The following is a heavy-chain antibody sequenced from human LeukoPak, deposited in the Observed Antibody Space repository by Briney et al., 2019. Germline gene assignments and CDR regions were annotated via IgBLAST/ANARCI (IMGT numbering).Heavy chain of an antibody. D-gene: IGHD3-22*01. Sequence: TGGSLRLSCAASGFTFSSTSMSWVRQAPGKGLEWISSLTHSGGYTYYAESVKGRFTISRDNSEDTAIYYCAKDIGDSTGYYSDAFDIWGHGTMVTVSS. J-gene: IGHJ3*02. CDR3: AFDI. V-gene: IGHV3-23*01. CDR2: LTHSGGYT. CDR1: GFTFSSTS.